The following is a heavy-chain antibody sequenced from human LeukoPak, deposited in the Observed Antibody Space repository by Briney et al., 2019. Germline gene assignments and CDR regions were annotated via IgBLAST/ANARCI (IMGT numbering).Heavy chain of an antibody. CDR2: ISTSSGYT. V-gene: IGHV3-11*06. J-gene: IGHJ4*02. D-gene: IGHD5-12*01. CDR1: GFTFSDYY. Sequence: GGSLRLSCAASGFTFSDYYMSWIRQAPGKGLEWVSYISTSSGYTNYADSVKGRFTISRDNAKNSLYLQMNSLRAEDTAAYYCASGLRDIMAGGLDYWGQGTLVTVSS. CDR3: ASGLRDIMAGGLDY.